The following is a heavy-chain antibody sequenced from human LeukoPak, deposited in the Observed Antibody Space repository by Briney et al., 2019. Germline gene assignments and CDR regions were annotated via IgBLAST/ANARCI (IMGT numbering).Heavy chain of an antibody. CDR2: TYYRSKWYN. CDR3: APDLGTSGWYTFDF. D-gene: IGHD6-19*01. Sequence: SQTLSVTCAISGDSVSSNNGAWNWIRQSPSRGLEWLGRTYYRSKWYNDYAEFIQGRITINPDTSKNQFSLQLNSVTPEDTAVYYCAPDLGTSGWYTFDFWGQGTLVTVSS. J-gene: IGHJ4*02. V-gene: IGHV6-1*01. CDR1: GDSVSSNNGA.